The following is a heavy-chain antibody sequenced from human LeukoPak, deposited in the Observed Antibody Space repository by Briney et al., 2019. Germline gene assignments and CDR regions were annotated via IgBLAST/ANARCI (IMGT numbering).Heavy chain of an antibody. D-gene: IGHD3-10*01. Sequence: GSVKVSCKASGYTFTGYYMHWVRQAPGQGLEWMGWINPNSGGTNYAQKFQGRVTMTRDTSISTAYMELSRLSSDDTAVYYCARDQEYYYYYYYMDVWGKGTTVTVSS. CDR2: INPNSGGT. CDR1: GYTFTGYY. V-gene: IGHV1-2*02. J-gene: IGHJ6*03. CDR3: ARDQEYYYYYYYMDV.